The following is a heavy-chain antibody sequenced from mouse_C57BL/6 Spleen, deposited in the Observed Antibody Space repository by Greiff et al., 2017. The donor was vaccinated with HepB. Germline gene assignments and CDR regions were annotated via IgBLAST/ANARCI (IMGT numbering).Heavy chain of an antibody. Sequence: VQLQQSGPELVKPGASVKIPCKASGYTFTDYNMDWVKQSHGKSLEWIGDINPNNGGTNYNQKFKGKATLTVDKSSSTAYMELRSLTSEDTAVYYCARVYGSSYRYFDVWGTGTTVTVSS. D-gene: IGHD1-1*01. CDR2: INPNNGGT. CDR1: GYTFTDYN. CDR3: ARVYGSSYRYFDV. J-gene: IGHJ1*03. V-gene: IGHV1-18*01.